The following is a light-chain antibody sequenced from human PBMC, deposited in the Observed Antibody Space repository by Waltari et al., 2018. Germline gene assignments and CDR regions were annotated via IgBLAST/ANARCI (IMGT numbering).Light chain of an antibody. CDR2: SND. CDR1: SSNIGSKT. CDR3: AAWDDSLNAVV. Sequence: QSVLTQPPSASETSGQRVTISCSGSSSNIGSKTVNWYQQLPGTAPKLLLYSNDKRPSGVPERFSGSKSGTSASLAISGLQSEDEAEDYCAAWDDSLNAVVFGGGTKVTVL. V-gene: IGLV1-44*01. J-gene: IGLJ2*01.